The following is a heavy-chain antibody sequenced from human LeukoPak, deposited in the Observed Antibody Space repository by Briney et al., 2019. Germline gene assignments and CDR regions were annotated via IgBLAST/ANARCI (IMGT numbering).Heavy chain of an antibody. CDR2: INSDGNNT. CDR1: GFTFSSSW. CDR3: ARDGVLTTVVLNWYFDL. J-gene: IGHJ2*01. Sequence: GGSLRLSCAASGFTFSSSWMHWVRQAPGKGLVWVSRINSDGNNTNYADSVRGRFTISRDNSKNTLYLQMNSLRAEDTAVYYCARDGVLTTVVLNWYFDLWGRGTLVTVSS. D-gene: IGHD4-23*01. V-gene: IGHV3-74*01.